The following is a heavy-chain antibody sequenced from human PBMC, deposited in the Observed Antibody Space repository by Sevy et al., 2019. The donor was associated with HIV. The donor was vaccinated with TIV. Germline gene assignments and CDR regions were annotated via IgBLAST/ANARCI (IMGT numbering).Heavy chain of an antibody. V-gene: IGHV1-24*01. CDR3: ATTKDYYDSSGYPFDY. D-gene: IGHD3-22*01. CDR1: GYTLTQFS. Sequence: ASVKVSCKVSGYTLTQFSMHWVRQAPGKGLEWMTTFDPEDGDPEDGKTIYAQKFLGRVTMTEDTSTDTAYMELGSLSSDDTAVYYCATTKDYYDSSGYPFDYWGQGTLVTVSS. CDR2: FDPEDGDPEDGKT. J-gene: IGHJ4*02.